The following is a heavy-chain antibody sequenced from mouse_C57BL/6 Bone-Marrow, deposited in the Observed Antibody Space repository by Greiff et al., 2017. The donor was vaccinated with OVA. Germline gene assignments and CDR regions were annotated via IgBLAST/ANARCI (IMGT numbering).Heavy chain of an antibody. CDR3: ARGRILAYFDY. V-gene: IGHV3-6*01. CDR2: ISYDGSN. J-gene: IGHJ2*01. Sequence: DVKLQESGPGLVKPSQSLSLTCSVTGYSITSGYYWNWIRQFPGNKLEWMGYISYDGSNNYTPSLTNRISITRDTSKNQFFLKLNTVTTEDTATYYCARGRILAYFDYWGQGTPLTVSS. CDR1: GYSITSGYY.